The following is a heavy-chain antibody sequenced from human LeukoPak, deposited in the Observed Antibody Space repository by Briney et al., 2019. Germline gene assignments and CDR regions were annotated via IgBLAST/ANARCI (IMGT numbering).Heavy chain of an antibody. CDR2: ISYDGSNK. CDR3: AKGARGKNYYYGMDV. CDR1: GFTFSSYG. V-gene: IGHV3-30*18. Sequence: PGGSLRLSCAASGFTFSSYGMHWVRQAPGKGLEWVAVISYDGSNKYYADSVRGRFTISRDNSKNTLYLQMNSLRAEDTAVYYCAKGARGKNYYYGMDVWGKGTTVTVSS. J-gene: IGHJ6*04.